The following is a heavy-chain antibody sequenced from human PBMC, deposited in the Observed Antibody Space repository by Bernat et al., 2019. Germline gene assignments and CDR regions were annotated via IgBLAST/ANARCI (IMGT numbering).Heavy chain of an antibody. Sequence: EVQLVQSGAEVKKPGESLKISCKGSGYSFTSYWIGWVRQMPGKGLEWMGIIYPGDSDTRYSPSFQGQFTISADKSISTAYLQWSSLKASDTAMYYCARRGYCSSTSCYAFDYWGRGTLVSVSS. J-gene: IGHJ4*02. CDR2: IYPGDSDT. V-gene: IGHV5-51*01. D-gene: IGHD2-2*01. CDR3: ARRGYCSSTSCYAFDY. CDR1: GYSFTSYW.